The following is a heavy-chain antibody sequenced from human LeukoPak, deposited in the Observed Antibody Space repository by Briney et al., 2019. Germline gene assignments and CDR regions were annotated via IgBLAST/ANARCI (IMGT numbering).Heavy chain of an antibody. CDR3: ARGRSGNYYGSGSYYNY. J-gene: IGHJ4*02. CDR1: GGSFSGYY. CDR2: INHSGST. V-gene: IGHV4-34*01. Sequence: PSETLSLTCAVYGGSFSGYYWSWIRQPPGKGLEWIGEINHSGSTNYNPSLKSRVTILVDTSKNQFSLKLTSVTAADTAVYYCARGRSGNYYGSGSYYNYWGQGTLVTVSS. D-gene: IGHD3-10*01.